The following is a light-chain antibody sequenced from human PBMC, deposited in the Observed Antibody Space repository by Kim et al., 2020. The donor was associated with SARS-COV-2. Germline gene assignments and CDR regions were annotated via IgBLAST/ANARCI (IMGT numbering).Light chain of an antibody. CDR2: DAS. CDR1: QSVSSY. CDR3: QKRSNGMYT. Sequence: ALSPGEKATHSCRASQSVSSYLAWYQQKPGQAPRLLIYDASNRATGIPARFSGSGSGTDFTLTISSLEPEDFAVYYWQKRSNGMYTFGQGTKLEI. J-gene: IGKJ2*01. V-gene: IGKV3-11*01.